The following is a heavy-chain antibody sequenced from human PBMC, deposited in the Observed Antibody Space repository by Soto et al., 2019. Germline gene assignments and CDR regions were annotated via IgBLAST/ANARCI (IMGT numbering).Heavy chain of an antibody. CDR2: INAGSGYT. CDR3: ASGLPVYFDN. V-gene: IGHV1-3*01. CDR1: GYSFTSYS. Sequence: QVQLVQSGAEVKKPGASVKVSCKSSGYSFTSYSMHWVRQAPGQRLEWLGWINAGSGYTTYSQKFQGRVTLTRDTSATTAYMELSSLRSEDTAVYYCASGLPVYFDNWVQGTLVTVSS. J-gene: IGHJ4*02. D-gene: IGHD4-17*01.